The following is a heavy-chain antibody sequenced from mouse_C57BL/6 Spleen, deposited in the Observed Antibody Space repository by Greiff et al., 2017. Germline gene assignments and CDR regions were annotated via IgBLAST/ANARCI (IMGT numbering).Heavy chain of an antibody. CDR3: SSRERGDYDSSSFAY. Sequence: QVQLQQPGAELVKPGASVKLSCKASGYTFTSYWMHWVKQRPGRGLEWIGRIDPNSGGTKYNEKFKSKATLTVDKPSSTAYMQLSSLTSEYSAVSDCSSRERGDYDSSSFAYWGQGTLVTVSA. CDR2: IDPNSGGT. D-gene: IGHD2-4*01. CDR1: GYTFTSYW. J-gene: IGHJ3*01. V-gene: IGHV1-72*01.